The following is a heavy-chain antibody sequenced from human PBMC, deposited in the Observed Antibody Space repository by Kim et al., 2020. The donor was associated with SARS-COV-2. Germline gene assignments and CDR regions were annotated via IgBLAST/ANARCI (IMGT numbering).Heavy chain of an antibody. V-gene: IGHV1-69*13. CDR3: AREGRERLRLGELSLFYGMDV. CDR2: IIPIFGTA. CDR1: GGTFSSYA. D-gene: IGHD3-16*02. Sequence: SVKVSCKAYGGTFSSYAISWVRQAPGQGLEWMGGIIPIFGTANYAQKFQGRVTITADESTSTAYMELSSLRSEDTAVYYCAREGRERLRLGELSLFYGMDVWGQGTTVTVSS. J-gene: IGHJ6*02.